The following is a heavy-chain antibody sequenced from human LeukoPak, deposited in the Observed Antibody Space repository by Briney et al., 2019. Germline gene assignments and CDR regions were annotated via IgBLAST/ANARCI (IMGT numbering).Heavy chain of an antibody. D-gene: IGHD2-2*01. V-gene: IGHV4-4*07. CDR2: IYIGGST. CDR1: GGSISSYY. Sequence: PSETLSLTCTVSGGSISSYYWGWIRQPAGKGLEWIGRIYIGGSTNYNPSLKSRVTMSTDTSKNQFSLKLSSVTAADTAVYYCARDGGVVVPAAPAVFDVWGQGTMVTVSS. CDR3: ARDGGVVVPAAPAVFDV. J-gene: IGHJ3*01.